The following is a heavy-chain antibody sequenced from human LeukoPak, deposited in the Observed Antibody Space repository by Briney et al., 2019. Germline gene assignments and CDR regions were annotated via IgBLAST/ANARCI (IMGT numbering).Heavy chain of an antibody. V-gene: IGHV3-21*01. D-gene: IGHD2-15*01. CDR3: ARDRCGGSCLDY. CDR1: GFTFSSYS. J-gene: IGHJ4*02. Sequence: PGGSLRLSCAASGFTFSSYSMNWVRQAPGKGLEWVSSISSSSSYIYYADSVKGRFTISRDNAKNSLYLQMNSLRAEDTAVYYCARDRCGGSCLDYWGQGTLVTVSS. CDR2: ISSSSSYI.